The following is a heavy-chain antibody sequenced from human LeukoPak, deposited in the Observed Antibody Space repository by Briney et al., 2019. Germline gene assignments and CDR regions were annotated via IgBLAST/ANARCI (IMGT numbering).Heavy chain of an antibody. V-gene: IGHV4-59*11. D-gene: IGHD6-13*01. CDR3: ARTVSSWPLYYYYYMDV. CDR1: GGSISSHY. J-gene: IGHJ6*03. CDR2: VSDSGST. Sequence: SETLSLTCTVSGGSISSHYWSWIRQPPGKGLEWIGYVSDSGSTNYNPSLKSRVTVSVDTSKDQFSLKLTSVTAADTAVYYCARTVSSWPLYYYYYMDVWGKGTTVTVSS.